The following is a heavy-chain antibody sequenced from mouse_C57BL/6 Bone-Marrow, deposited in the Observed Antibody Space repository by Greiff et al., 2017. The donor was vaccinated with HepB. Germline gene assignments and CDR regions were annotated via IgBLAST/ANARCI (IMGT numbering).Heavy chain of an antibody. CDR3: ARDYSNPGFAY. D-gene: IGHD2-5*01. V-gene: IGHV2-2*01. J-gene: IGHJ3*01. Sequence: VQLQESGPGLVQPSQCLSITCTVSGFSLTSYGVHWVRQSPGKGLEWLGVIWSGGSTDYNAAFISRLSISKDNSKSQVFFKMNSLQADDTAIYYCARDYSNPGFAYWGQGTLVTVSA. CDR1: GFSLTSYG. CDR2: IWSGGST.